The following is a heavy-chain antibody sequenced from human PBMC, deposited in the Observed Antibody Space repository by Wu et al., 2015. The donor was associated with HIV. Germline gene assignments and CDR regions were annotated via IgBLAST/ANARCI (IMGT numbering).Heavy chain of an antibody. Sequence: QVQLVQSGAEVKKPGASVKVSCKASGYTFTNYDISWVRQAPGQGLEWMGWINPNSGGTNYAQKFQGRVTMTRDTSISTAYMELSRLRSDDTAVYYCARRDYDSSGSGNYFDYWGQGTLVTVSS. J-gene: IGHJ4*02. V-gene: IGHV1-2*02. CDR2: INPNSGGT. D-gene: IGHD3-22*01. CDR3: ARRDYDSSGSGNYFDY. CDR1: GYTFTNYD.